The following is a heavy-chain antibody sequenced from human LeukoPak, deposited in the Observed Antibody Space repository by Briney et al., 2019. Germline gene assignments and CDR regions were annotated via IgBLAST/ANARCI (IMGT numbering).Heavy chain of an antibody. J-gene: IGHJ4*02. V-gene: IGHV4-31*03. D-gene: IGHD5-24*01. CDR1: GGPISSGGYY. CDR2: IYYSGST. CDR3: ARLRSRDGYNYDY. Sequence: SETLSLTCTVSGGPISSGGYYWSWIRQHPGTGLEWIGYIYYSGSTYYNPSLKSRVTISVDTSKNQFSLKLSSVTAADTAVYYCARLRSRDGYNYDYWGQGTLVTVSS.